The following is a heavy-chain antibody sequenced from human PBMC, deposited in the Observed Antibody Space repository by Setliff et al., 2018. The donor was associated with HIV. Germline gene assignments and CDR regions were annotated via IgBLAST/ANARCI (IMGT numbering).Heavy chain of an antibody. J-gene: IGHJ4*02. CDR1: GYSFTSNW. CDR2: VYPRDSKA. CDR3: ARDLYTTSYYMTGY. Sequence: GESLKISCKGSGYSFTSNWIGWVRQMPGKGLEWMGLVYPRDSKAQYSPSFEGQVTFSVDTSISTAYLHWSSPRAEDTAVYYCARDLYTTSYYMTGYWGQGTLVTVSS. D-gene: IGHD1-26*01. V-gene: IGHV5-51*01.